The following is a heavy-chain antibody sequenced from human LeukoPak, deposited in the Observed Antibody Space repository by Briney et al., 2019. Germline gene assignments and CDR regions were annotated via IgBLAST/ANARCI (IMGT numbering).Heavy chain of an antibody. CDR3: ARHLYSHDYDY. Sequence: SETLSLTCAVYGGSFSGYYWSWIRQPPGKGLEWIGEINHSGSTNYNPPLKSRVTISVDTSKNQFSLKLSSVTAADTAVYYCARHLYSHDYDYWGQGTLVTVSS. D-gene: IGHD5-18*01. V-gene: IGHV4-34*01. J-gene: IGHJ4*02. CDR2: INHSGST. CDR1: GGSFSGYY.